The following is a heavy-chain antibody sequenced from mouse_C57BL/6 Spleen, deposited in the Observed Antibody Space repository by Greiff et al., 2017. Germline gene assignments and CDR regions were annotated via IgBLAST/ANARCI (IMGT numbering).Heavy chain of an antibody. J-gene: IGHJ4*01. CDR1: GYTFTSYW. Sequence: QVQLQQPGAELVRPGTSVKLSCKASGYTFTSYWMHWVKQRPGQGLEWIGVIDPSGSYTNYNQKFKGKATLTVDTYSSTAYMQLSSLTSEDAAFYYCARWDSTPTVVDYYAIDYWGQGTSVTVSS. CDR3: ARWDSTPTVVDYYAIDY. D-gene: IGHD1-1*01. V-gene: IGHV1-59*01. CDR2: IDPSGSYT.